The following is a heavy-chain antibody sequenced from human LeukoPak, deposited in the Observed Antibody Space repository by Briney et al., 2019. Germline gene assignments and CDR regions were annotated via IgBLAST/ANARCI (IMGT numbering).Heavy chain of an antibody. J-gene: IGHJ4*02. CDR2: ISYDGSHD. Sequence: GGSLRLSCAASGFSFTNYAIHWVRQAPGKGLEWVAVISYDGSHDYYANSVKGRFSISRDNSKNMVFLQMNSLRDEDTAVYYCARGSLTGGRIFYFDYWGQGSLVDVSS. CDR1: GFSFTNYA. D-gene: IGHD7-27*01. CDR3: ARGSLTGGRIFYFDY. V-gene: IGHV3-30*01.